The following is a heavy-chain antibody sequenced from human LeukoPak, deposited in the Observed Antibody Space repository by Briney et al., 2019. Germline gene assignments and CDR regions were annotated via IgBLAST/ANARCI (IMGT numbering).Heavy chain of an antibody. D-gene: IGHD6-6*01. Sequence: SETLSLTCTVSGGSISSYYWSWIRQPPGKGLEWIGYIYYSGSTNYNPSLKSRATISVDTSKNQFSPKLSSVTAADTAVYYCARLRSSSGLRYYYMDVWGKGTTVTVSS. CDR3: ARLRSSSGLRYYYMDV. CDR2: IYYSGST. J-gene: IGHJ6*03. CDR1: GGSISSYY. V-gene: IGHV4-59*12.